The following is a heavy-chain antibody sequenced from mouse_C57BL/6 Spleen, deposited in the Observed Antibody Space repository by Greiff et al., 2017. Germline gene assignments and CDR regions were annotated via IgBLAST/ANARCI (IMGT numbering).Heavy chain of an antibody. V-gene: IGHV1-74*01. J-gene: IGHJ4*01. CDR2: IHPSDSDT. CDR1: GYTFTSYW. CDR3: AIDGYYDAMDY. D-gene: IGHD2-3*01. Sequence: QVQLPQPGAELVKPGASVKVSCKASGYTFTSYWMHWVKQRPGQGLEWIGRIHPSDSDTNYNQKFKGKATVTVDKASSTAYMQLSSLTSEDSAVDYCAIDGYYDAMDYWGQGTSVTVSS.